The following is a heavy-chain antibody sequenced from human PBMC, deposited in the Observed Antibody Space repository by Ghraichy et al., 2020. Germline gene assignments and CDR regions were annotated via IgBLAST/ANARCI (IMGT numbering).Heavy chain of an antibody. CDR3: AKDHYPVYAILIHGHDY. CDR1: GFTFSSYG. Sequence: GGSLRLSCAASGFTFSSYGMHWVRQAPGKGLEWVAVISYDGSNKYYADSVKGRFTISRDNSKNTLYLQMNSLRAEDTAVYYCAKDHYPVYAILIHGHDYWGQGTLVTVSS. D-gene: IGHD2-8*01. CDR2: ISYDGSNK. V-gene: IGHV3-30*18. J-gene: IGHJ4*02.